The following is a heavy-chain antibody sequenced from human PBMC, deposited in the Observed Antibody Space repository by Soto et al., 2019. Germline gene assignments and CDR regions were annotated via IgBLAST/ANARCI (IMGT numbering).Heavy chain of an antibody. J-gene: IGHJ4*02. V-gene: IGHV1-8*01. CDR3: ARERGASSPFDY. Sequence: QVQLVQSGADVKKPGASVKVSCKASGYTFTSYDINWVRQATGQGLEWMGWMNPNSGNTGYAQKFQGRVTMTRNSSISTAYMELSSLRSEDTSVYYCARERGASSPFDYWGQGTRVTVSS. D-gene: IGHD6-19*01. CDR2: MNPNSGNT. CDR1: GYTFTSYD.